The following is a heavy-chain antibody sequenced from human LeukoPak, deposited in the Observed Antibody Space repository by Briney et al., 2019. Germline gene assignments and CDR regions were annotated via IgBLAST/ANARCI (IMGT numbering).Heavy chain of an antibody. D-gene: IGHD3-22*01. Sequence: SETLSLTCTVSGGSISSSSYYWGWIRQPPGKGLEWIGSIYYSGSTYYNPSLKSRVTISVDTSKNKFSLKLSSVTAADTAVYYCARALRSSGYYFPVNRLDPWGQGTLVTVSS. CDR3: ARALRSSGYYFPVNRLDP. V-gene: IGHV4-39*07. CDR1: GGSISSSSYY. J-gene: IGHJ5*02. CDR2: IYYSGST.